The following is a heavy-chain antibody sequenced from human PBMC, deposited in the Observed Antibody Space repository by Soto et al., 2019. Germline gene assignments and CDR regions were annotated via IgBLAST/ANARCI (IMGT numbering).Heavy chain of an antibody. CDR1: GYTFTSYD. D-gene: IGHD3-10*01. CDR2: MNPNSGNT. CDR3: ARVGPKMGSGVDP. Sequence: GAPVKVSCKASGYTFTSYDINWVRQATGQGLEWMGWMNPNSGNTGYAQKFQGRVTMTRNTSVSTAYMELGSLRSEDTAVYYCARVGPKMGSGVDPWGQGTLVTVSS. J-gene: IGHJ5*02. V-gene: IGHV1-8*01.